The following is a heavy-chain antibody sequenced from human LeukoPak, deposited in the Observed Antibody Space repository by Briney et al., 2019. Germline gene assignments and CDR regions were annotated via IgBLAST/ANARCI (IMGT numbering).Heavy chain of an antibody. J-gene: IGHJ5*02. CDR1: GGSFSGYY. CDR2: INHSGST. Sequence: PSETLSLTCAIYGGSFSGYYWSWIRQPPGKGLEWIGEINHSGSTNYNPSLKSRVTISVDTSKNQFSLKLSSVTVADAAVYYCARGENWFDPWGQGTLVTVSS. CDR3: ARGENWFDP. V-gene: IGHV4-34*01.